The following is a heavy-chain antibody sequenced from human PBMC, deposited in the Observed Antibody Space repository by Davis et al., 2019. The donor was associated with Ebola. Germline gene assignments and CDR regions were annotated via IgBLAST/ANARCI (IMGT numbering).Heavy chain of an antibody. D-gene: IGHD2-21*01. CDR3: ARDDGGDLDY. CDR2: IYYSGST. J-gene: IGHJ4*02. Sequence: MPSETLSLTCTVSGGSISSYYWSWIRQPPGKGLEWIGYIYYSGSTNYNPSLKSRVTISGDRSKNQFSLKLSSVTAADTAVYYCARDDGGDLDYWGQGTLVTVSS. CDR1: GGSISSYY. V-gene: IGHV4-59*12.